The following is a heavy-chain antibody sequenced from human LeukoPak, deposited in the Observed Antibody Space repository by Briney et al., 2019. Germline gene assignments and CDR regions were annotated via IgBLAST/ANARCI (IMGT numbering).Heavy chain of an antibody. V-gene: IGHV3-23*01. CDR1: GFTFSSYA. Sequence: PGGSLRLSCAASGFTFSSYAMSWVRQAPGKGLEWVSVISGSGGSTYYADSVKGRFTISRDNSKNTLYLQMNSLRAEDTAVYYCAKSIVGVTIVFDYWGQGTLVTVSS. D-gene: IGHD1-26*01. CDR2: ISGSGGST. CDR3: AKSIVGVTIVFDY. J-gene: IGHJ4*02.